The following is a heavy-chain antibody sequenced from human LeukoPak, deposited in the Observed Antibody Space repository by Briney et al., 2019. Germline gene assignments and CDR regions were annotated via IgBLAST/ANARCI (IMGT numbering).Heavy chain of an antibody. Sequence: GGSLRLSCAASGFTFSSYAMSWVRQAPGKGLEWVSTISGSGGSTYYADSVKGRFTVSRDNSKNTVYLQMDSLRAEDTAVYYCAKVSGKRASDYGHVDYWGQGTLVTVST. CDR1: GFTFSSYA. J-gene: IGHJ4*02. D-gene: IGHD4-17*01. CDR3: AKVSGKRASDYGHVDY. V-gene: IGHV3-23*01. CDR2: ISGSGGST.